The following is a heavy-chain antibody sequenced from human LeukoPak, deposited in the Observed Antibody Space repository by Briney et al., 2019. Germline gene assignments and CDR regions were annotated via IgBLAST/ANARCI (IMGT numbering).Heavy chain of an antibody. CDR2: IYYSGST. D-gene: IGHD2/OR15-2a*01. CDR3: ARDVDYLAHDY. Sequence: PSETLSLTCTVSGGSISSSSYYWGWIRQPPGKGLEWIGSIYYSGSTYYNPSLKSRVTISVDTSKNQFSLKLSSVTAADTAVYYCARDVDYLAHDYWGQGTLVTVSS. CDR1: GGSISSSSYY. V-gene: IGHV4-39*01. J-gene: IGHJ4*02.